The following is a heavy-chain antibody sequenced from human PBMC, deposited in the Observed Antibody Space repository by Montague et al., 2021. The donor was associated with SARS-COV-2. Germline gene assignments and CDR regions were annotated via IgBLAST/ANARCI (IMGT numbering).Heavy chain of an antibody. V-gene: IGHV4-59*01. CDR2: VSYRGST. Sequence: SETLSLTCSVSGGSMSSYHWVWIRQPPGEGLEWVGYVSYRGSTNYNLSLKGRVTISLDTSKNRFSLRVTSVTAADTAVYYCARDVRYYYDQWGQGILVTVSS. CDR3: ARDVRYYYDQ. D-gene: IGHD3-10*01. CDR1: GGSMSSYH. J-gene: IGHJ4*02.